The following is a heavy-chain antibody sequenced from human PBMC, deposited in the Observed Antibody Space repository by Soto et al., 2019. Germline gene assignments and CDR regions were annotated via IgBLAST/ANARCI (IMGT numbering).Heavy chain of an antibody. CDR3: VKAISGRFNLAKAFAV. CDR1: GFAFSSYG. Sequence: GGSLRLSCAASGFAFSSYGMHWVRQAPGKGLEWVAVIWYDGSNKYYADSVKGRFTISRDNSKNTLYPQMNSLRAEDTAVYYCVKAISGRFNLAKAFAVWGQGTMVTVSS. V-gene: IGHV3-33*06. CDR2: IWYDGSNK. J-gene: IGHJ3*01. D-gene: IGHD1-20*01.